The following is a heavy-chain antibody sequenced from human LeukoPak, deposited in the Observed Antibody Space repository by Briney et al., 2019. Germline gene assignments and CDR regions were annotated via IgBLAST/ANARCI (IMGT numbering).Heavy chain of an antibody. CDR1: GGSISSSNYY. J-gene: IGHJ4*02. V-gene: IGHV4-39*01. CDR2: SSHSGST. CDR3: ARSFDY. Sequence: SETLSLTCTVSGGSISSSNYYWGWIRQPPGKGLEWIGSSSHSGSTYYNPSLRNRLTISVDTSKNQFSLKLSSVTAADTAVYYCARSFDYWGQGTLVTVSS.